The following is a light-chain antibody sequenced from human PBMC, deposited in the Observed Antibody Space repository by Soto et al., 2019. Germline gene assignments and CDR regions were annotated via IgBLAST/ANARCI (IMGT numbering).Light chain of an antibody. V-gene: IGKV3-15*01. J-gene: IGKJ4*01. CDR2: GAS. Sequence: EIVMTQSPATLSVSPGEGATLSCRASQSVSSNLAWYQQKAGQAPRLLIYGASTRAAGIPPRFSGSGSGTDFALTISSLQFEDFAVYYCQHFNNLPLTFGGGTMVEIK. CDR3: QHFNNLPLT. CDR1: QSVSSN.